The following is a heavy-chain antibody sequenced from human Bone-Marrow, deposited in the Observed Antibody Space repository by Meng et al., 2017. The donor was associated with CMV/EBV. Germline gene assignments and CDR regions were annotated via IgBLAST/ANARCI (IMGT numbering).Heavy chain of an antibody. D-gene: IGHD2-15*01. CDR3: AKDMKGYCSDNSCYTEGMDV. CDR2: ISSSGSTI. J-gene: IGHJ6*02. CDR1: GFTFSSYE. V-gene: IGHV3-48*03. Sequence: GESLKISCAASGFTFSSYEMNWVRQAPGKGLEWVSYISSSGSTIYYADSVKGRFTISRDNAKNSLYLQMNSLRTDDSALYHCAKDMKGYCSDNSCYTEGMDVWGQGTTVTVSS.